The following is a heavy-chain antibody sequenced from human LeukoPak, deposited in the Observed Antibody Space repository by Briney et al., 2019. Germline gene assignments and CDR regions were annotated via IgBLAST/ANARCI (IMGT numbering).Heavy chain of an antibody. V-gene: IGHV4-59*08. CDR3: ASQPVGTASIDI. Sequence: SETLSLTCTVFVCSINSYYSSWIRQPPGKGLEWIGYIYYTGGETNYNPSLKSRLTISVDTSKNQFSLMLTSVTAADTAVYYCASQPVGTASIDIWAQGTMVTVSS. D-gene: IGHD1-14*01. J-gene: IGHJ3*02. CDR1: VCSINSYY. CDR2: IYYTGGET.